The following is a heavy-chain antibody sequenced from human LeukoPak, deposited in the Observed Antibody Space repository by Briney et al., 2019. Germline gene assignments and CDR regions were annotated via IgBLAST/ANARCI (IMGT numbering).Heavy chain of an antibody. CDR1: GFTFSSYW. CDR2: VKQDGSEK. Sequence: GGSLRLSCAASGFTFSSYWMSWVRQAPGKGLEWVASVKQDGSEKYSVDSVRGRFTISRDNAKNSLYLQMNSLRAEDTAVHYCARDFNWNLDYWGQGTLVTVSS. D-gene: IGHD1-20*01. J-gene: IGHJ4*02. CDR3: ARDFNWNLDY. V-gene: IGHV3-7*01.